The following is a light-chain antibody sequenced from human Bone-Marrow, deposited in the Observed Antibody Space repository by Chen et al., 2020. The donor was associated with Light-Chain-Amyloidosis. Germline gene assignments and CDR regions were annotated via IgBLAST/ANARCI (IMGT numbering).Light chain of an antibody. J-gene: IGLJ3*02. CDR2: DDS. V-gene: IGLV3-21*02. CDR3: QVWDRSSDRPV. Sequence: SYVLTHPSSVSGAPGQTATLACGGNNIGSTSVHWYQQTPGQAPLLVVYDDSDRPSGIPERLSGSNSGNTATLTISRVEAGDEADYYCQVWDRSSDRPVFGGGTKLTVL. CDR1: NIGSTS.